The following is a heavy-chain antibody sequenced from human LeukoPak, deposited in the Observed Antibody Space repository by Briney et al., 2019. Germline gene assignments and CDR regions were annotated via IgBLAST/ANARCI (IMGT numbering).Heavy chain of an antibody. CDR2: IKQDGSEK. CDR1: GFTLSTNW. J-gene: IGHJ4*02. CDR3: ARDHNYAFDN. D-gene: IGHD1-1*01. Sequence: GGSLRLSCAASGFTLSTNWMSWVRQAPGKGLEWVANIKQDGSEKKYVDSVKGRFTISRDNAKNSVYLQMNSLRVEDTAVYYCARDHNYAFDNWGQGTLVSVAS. V-gene: IGHV3-7*01.